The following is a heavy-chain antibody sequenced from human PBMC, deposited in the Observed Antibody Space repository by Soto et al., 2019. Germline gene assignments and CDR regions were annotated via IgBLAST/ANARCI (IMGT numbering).Heavy chain of an antibody. J-gene: IGHJ4*02. CDR3: ARYVVVPAAALYYFDY. D-gene: IGHD2-2*01. V-gene: IGHV3-21*01. CDR2: ISSSSSYI. CDR1: GFTFSSYS. Sequence: EVQLVESGGGLVKPGGSLRLSCAASGFTFSSYSMNWVRQAPGKGLEWVSSISSSSSYIYYADSVKGRFTISRDNAKNSLYLQMNSRRAEDTAVYYCARYVVVPAAALYYFDYWGQGTLVTVSS.